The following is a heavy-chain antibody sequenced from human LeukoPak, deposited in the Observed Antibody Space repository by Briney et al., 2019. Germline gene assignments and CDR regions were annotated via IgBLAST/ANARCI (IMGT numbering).Heavy chain of an antibody. CDR3: ARTYYYESSGWKPDY. J-gene: IGHJ4*02. V-gene: IGHV3-49*03. Sequence: GGSLRLSCTASGFTFNDYAVTWFRQAPGKGLGWTAFIRTKAHAGTTEYAASVKGRFTISRDDSETIAYLQMNSLKTEDTAMYYCARTYYYESSGWKPDYWGQGTLVTVSS. CDR2: IRTKAHAGTT. CDR1: GFTFNDYA. D-gene: IGHD3-22*01.